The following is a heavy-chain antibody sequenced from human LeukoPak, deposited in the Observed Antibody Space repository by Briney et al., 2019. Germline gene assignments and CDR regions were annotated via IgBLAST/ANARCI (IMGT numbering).Heavy chain of an antibody. J-gene: IGHJ4*02. V-gene: IGHV4-31*03. CDR1: GGSISSNGYY. CDR3: ARETRISYSYFHY. Sequence: SQTLSLTCTVSGGSISSNGYYWSWIRQHSGKGLEWIGYIHYSGNTYYNPSLKSRVTISVDRSKNQFSLKLNSVTAADTAVYYCARETRISYSYFHYWGQGTLVTVSS. CDR2: IHYSGNT. D-gene: IGHD5-18*01.